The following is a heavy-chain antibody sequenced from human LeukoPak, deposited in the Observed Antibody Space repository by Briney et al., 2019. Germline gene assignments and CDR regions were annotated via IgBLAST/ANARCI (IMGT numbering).Heavy chain of an antibody. CDR2: INPTGGST. Sequence: AASVKVSCKASGYTFISYQMHWVRQAPRQGLEWMGIINPTGGSTSHAQKFQGRVTMTRDTFTSTVYMELSSLRSEDTAVYYCARKGSSSCFDYWGQGTLVTVSS. V-gene: IGHV1-46*01. CDR3: ARKGSSSCFDY. CDR1: GYTFISYQ. D-gene: IGHD6-6*01. J-gene: IGHJ4*02.